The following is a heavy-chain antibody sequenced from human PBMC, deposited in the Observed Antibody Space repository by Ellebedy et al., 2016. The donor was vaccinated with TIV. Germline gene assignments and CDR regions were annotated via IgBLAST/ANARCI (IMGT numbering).Heavy chain of an antibody. CDR1: GFTFSDYG. CDR2: LAHAGSSE. CDR3: AKEATVRKSSYFDY. D-gene: IGHD4-17*01. Sequence: PGGSLRLSCEASGFTFSDYGMQWVRQAPGKGLEWVAVLAHAGSSEYYADSVKGRFTITRDNSKNTMYRPMDSLRGEDTAVYYCAKEATVRKSSYFDYWGQGNLVTVSS. J-gene: IGHJ4*02. V-gene: IGHV3-30*18.